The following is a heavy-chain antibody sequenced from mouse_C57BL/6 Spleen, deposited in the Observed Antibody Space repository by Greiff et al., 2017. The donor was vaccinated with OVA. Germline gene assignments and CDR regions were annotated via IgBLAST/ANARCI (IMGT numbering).Heavy chain of an antibody. J-gene: IGHJ2*01. Sequence: EVHLVESGGGLVQPGGSLKLSCAASGFTFSDYGMHWVRQAPEKGLEWVAYISSGSSTIYYADTVKGRFTISRDNAKNTLFLQMTSLRSEDTAMYYCARTRYSKGYYFDYWGQGTTLTVSS. CDR3: ARTRYSKGYYFDY. CDR2: ISSGSSTI. D-gene: IGHD2-5*01. V-gene: IGHV5-17*01. CDR1: GFTFSDYG.